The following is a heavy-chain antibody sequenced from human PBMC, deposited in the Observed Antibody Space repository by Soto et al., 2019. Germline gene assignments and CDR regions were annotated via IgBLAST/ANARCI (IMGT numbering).Heavy chain of an antibody. D-gene: IGHD4-17*01. CDR1: GGSFSGYY. J-gene: IGHJ6*03. CDR3: ARGKDGTVTTFYYYMDV. V-gene: IGHV4-34*01. Sequence: SETLSLTCAVYGGSFSGYYWSWIRQPPGKGLEWIGEINHSGSTNYNPSLKSRVTISVDTSKNQFSLKLSSVTAADTAVYYCARGKDGTVTTFYYYMDVWGKGTTVTVSS. CDR2: INHSGST.